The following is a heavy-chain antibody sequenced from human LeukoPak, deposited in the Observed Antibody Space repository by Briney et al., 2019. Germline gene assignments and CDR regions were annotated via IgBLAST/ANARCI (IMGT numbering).Heavy chain of an antibody. V-gene: IGHV3-30-3*01. CDR1: GFTFSSYA. CDR3: ARSPRNYDFWSSYFDY. Sequence: PGRSLRLSCAASGFTFSSYAMHWVRQAPGKGLEWVAVISYDGSNKYYADSVKGRFTISRDNSKNTLYLQMNSLRAEDTAVYYCARSPRNYDFWSSYFDYWGQGTLVTVSS. J-gene: IGHJ4*02. D-gene: IGHD3-3*01. CDR2: ISYDGSNK.